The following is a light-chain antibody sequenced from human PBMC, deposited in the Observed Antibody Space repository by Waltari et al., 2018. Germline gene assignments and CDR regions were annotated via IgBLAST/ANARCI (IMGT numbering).Light chain of an antibody. CDR1: SSAVGRYNL. V-gene: IGLV2-23*01. Sequence: QSALTQPASVSGSPGQSITIPCTVTSSAVGRYNLVSWYQQYPGKAPKLMIYEGSKRPSGVSHRFSGSKSGNTASLTIYGLQAEDEADYYCCSYAGSSTVVFGGGTKLTVL. CDR3: CSYAGSSTVV. J-gene: IGLJ2*01. CDR2: EGS.